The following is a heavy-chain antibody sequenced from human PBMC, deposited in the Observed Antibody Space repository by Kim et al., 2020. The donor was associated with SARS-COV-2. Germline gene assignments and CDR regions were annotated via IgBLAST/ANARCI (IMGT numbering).Heavy chain of an antibody. CDR1: GGSISSYY. J-gene: IGHJ6*02. CDR3: ARAGRCLAGFYYHGMDV. Sequence: SETLSLTCTVSGGSISSYYWSWIRQPAGKGLEWIGRIYTSGSTNYNPSLKSRVTISVDTSKNQFSLKLSSVTAADTAVYYCARAGRCLAGFYYHGMDVWGQGTTVTVSS. CDR2: IYTSGST. V-gene: IGHV4-4*07.